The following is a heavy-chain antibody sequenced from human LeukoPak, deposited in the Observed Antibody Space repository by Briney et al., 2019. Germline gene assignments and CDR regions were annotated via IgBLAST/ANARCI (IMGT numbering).Heavy chain of an antibody. CDR2: IYYSGST. CDR1: GGSISSYY. CDR3: ARRESSGFFDY. J-gene: IGHJ4*02. Sequence: SETLSLTCTVSGGSISSYYWSWIRQPPGKGLEWIGYIYYSGSTSYNPSLNSQVTISLDTSKNQFSLNLSSVTAADTAVYYCARRESSGFFDYWGQGTLVTVSS. D-gene: IGHD6-19*01. V-gene: IGHV4-59*08.